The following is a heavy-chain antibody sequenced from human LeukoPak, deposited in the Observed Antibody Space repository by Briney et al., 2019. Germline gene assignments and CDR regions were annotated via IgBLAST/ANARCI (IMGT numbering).Heavy chain of an antibody. V-gene: IGHV3-7*01. CDR1: GFTSSIYW. D-gene: IGHD6-19*01. Sequence: GGSLRLSCAPSGFTSSIYWMSWVRQAPGKGLEWVANIKQDGSEKYYVDSVKGRFTISRDNAKNSLYLQMNSLRAEDTAVYYCARDRGSSGWYEFDYWGQGTLVTVSS. CDR2: IKQDGSEK. CDR3: ARDRGSSGWYEFDY. J-gene: IGHJ4*02.